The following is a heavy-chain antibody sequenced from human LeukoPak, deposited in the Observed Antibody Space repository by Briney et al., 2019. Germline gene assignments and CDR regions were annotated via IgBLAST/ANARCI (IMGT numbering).Heavy chain of an antibody. Sequence: GRSLRLSCAASGFSFSSYSMHWVRQDPGKGLEWVAVISYDGSNNYYADYVKGRFTIFRGNSSNTMYLQMSSLRAEDTAVYYCAIDCSSTSCYNWGQGTLVTVSS. J-gene: IGHJ4*02. V-gene: IGHV3-30-3*01. CDR2: ISYDGSNN. CDR1: GFSFSSYS. CDR3: AIDCSSTSCYN. D-gene: IGHD2-2*01.